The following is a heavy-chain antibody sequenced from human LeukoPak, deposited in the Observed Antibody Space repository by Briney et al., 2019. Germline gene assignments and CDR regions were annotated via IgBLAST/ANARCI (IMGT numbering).Heavy chain of an antibody. V-gene: IGHV1-69*13. CDR2: IIPIFGTA. Sequence: GASVKVSCKASGGTFSSYAISWVRQAPGQGLEWMGGIIPIFGTANYAQKFQGRVTITADESTSTAYMELSSLRSEDTAVYYCARGRYYYDSSGYYDYWGQGTLVTVSS. CDR1: GGTFSSYA. D-gene: IGHD3-22*01. J-gene: IGHJ4*02. CDR3: ARGRYYYDSSGYYDY.